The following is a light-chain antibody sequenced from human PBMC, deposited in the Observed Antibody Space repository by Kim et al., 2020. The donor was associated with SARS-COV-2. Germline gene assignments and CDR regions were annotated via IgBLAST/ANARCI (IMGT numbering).Light chain of an antibody. CDR3: SSYTSSTTNYV. CDR1: SSDVGCYNY. Sequence: QSITITCTETSSDVGCYNYVSWYQQHPGKAPKLMIYDVSDRPSGVSNRFSGSKSGNTASLTISGLQAEDEADYYCSSYTSSTTNYVFGTGTKVTVL. J-gene: IGLJ1*01. CDR2: DVS. V-gene: IGLV2-14*03.